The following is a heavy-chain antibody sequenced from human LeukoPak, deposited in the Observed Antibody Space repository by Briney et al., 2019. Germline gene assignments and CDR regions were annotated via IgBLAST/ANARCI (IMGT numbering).Heavy chain of an antibody. CDR1: GYTLTELS. Sequence: ASVKVSCKVSGYTLTELSMHWVRQAPGKGLEWMGGFDPEDGETIYAQKFQGRVTMTEDTSTDTAYMELSSLRSEDTAVYSCATAVYVWGSYRWNDYWGQGTLVTVSS. CDR3: ATAVYVWGSYRWNDY. D-gene: IGHD3-16*02. V-gene: IGHV1-24*01. J-gene: IGHJ4*02. CDR2: FDPEDGET.